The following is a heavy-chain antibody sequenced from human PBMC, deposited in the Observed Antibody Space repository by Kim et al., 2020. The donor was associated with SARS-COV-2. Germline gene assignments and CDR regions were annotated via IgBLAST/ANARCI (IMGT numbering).Heavy chain of an antibody. D-gene: IGHD1-20*01. CDR1: GFTVSSNY. CDR3: ASQYKVEAFDI. CDR2: IYSGGST. J-gene: IGHJ3*02. V-gene: IGHV3-53*01. Sequence: GGSLRLSCAASGFTVSSNYMSWVRQAPGKGLEWVSVIYSGGSTYYADSVKGRFTISRDNSKNTLYLQMNSLRAEDTAVYYCASQYKVEAFDIWGQGTMVTVSS.